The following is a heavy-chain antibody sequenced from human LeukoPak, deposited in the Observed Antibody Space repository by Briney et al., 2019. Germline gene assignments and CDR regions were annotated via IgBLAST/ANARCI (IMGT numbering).Heavy chain of an antibody. D-gene: IGHD5-18*01. J-gene: IGHJ4*02. Sequence: GGSLRPSCAASGYTFSSYWMHWVRQTPGKGLEWVSYVSSSSSYTNYADSVKGRFTISRDNAKNSLHLQMNSLRAEDTAVYYCARAYSYGPDYWGQGTLVTVSS. CDR1: GYTFSSYW. CDR3: ARAYSYGPDY. CDR2: VSSSSSYT. V-gene: IGHV3-11*03.